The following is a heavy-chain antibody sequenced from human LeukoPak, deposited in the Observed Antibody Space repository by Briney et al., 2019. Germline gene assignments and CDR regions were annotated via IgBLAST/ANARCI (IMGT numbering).Heavy chain of an antibody. CDR2: IYPGDSDT. CDR3: VRHASYCSGGSCYSYFDY. Sequence: GESLKISCKGSGYSFTSYWIGWVRQMPGKGLEWMGIIYPGDSDTRYSPSFQGQVTISADKSISTAYLQWSSLKASDTAMYYCVRHASYCSGGSCYSYFDYWGQGTLVTVSS. V-gene: IGHV5-51*01. D-gene: IGHD2-15*01. CDR1: GYSFTSYW. J-gene: IGHJ4*02.